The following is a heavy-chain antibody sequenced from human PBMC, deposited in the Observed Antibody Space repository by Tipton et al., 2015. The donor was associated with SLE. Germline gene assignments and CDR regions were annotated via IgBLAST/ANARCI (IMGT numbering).Heavy chain of an antibody. Sequence: SLRLSCAASGFTFSIYSMNWVRQAPGEGLEWVSSINSDSNYIFYADSVKGRFTISRDNAQNPLCLQMNSLGAEDTALYYCTRGGRDHYFFDYWGQGTLVIVSS. CDR3: TRGGRDHYFFDY. V-gene: IGHV3-21*01. CDR2: INSDSNYI. CDR1: GFTFSIYS. D-gene: IGHD1-14*01. J-gene: IGHJ4*02.